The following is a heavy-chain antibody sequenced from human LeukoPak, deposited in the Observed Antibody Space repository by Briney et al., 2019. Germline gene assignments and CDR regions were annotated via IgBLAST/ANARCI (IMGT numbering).Heavy chain of an antibody. CDR2: IYHSGST. CDR1: GGSISSYY. V-gene: IGHV4-59*12. J-gene: IGHJ3*02. Sequence: KPSETLSLTCTVSGGSISSYYWSWIRQPPGKGLEWIGYIYHSGSTYYNPSLKSRVTISVDRSKNQFSLKLSSVTAADTAVYYCARGDAFDIWGQGTMVTVSS. CDR3: ARGDAFDI.